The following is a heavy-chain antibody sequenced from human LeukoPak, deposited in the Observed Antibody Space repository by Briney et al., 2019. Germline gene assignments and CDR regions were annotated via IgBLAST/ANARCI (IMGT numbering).Heavy chain of an antibody. D-gene: IGHD6-13*01. CDR3: ARGFWYTKTGSYYYGMDV. V-gene: IGHV3-7*03. Sequence: PGGSLRLSCAASGFTFSNYWMTWVRQAPGKGLEWVANINRDGSERYYVDSVKGRFTISRDDAKSSLYLQMNSLRAEDTAVYYCARGFWYTKTGSYYYGMDVWGQGTTVIVSS. J-gene: IGHJ6*02. CDR2: INRDGSER. CDR1: GFTFSNYW.